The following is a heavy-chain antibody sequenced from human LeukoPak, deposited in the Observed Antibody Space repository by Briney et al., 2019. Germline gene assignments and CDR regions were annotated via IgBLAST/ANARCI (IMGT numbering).Heavy chain of an antibody. CDR2: TYYRSKWYN. Sequence: SQTLSLTCAISGDSFSSNSAAWNWIRQSPSRGLEWLGRTYYRSKWYNDYAVSVKSRITINPDTSKNQFSLQLNSVTPEDTAVYYCAREGDIVVVVAAKGLYAFDIWGQGTMVTVSS. CDR3: AREGDIVVVVAAKGLYAFDI. J-gene: IGHJ3*02. D-gene: IGHD2-15*01. V-gene: IGHV6-1*01. CDR1: GDSFSSNSAA.